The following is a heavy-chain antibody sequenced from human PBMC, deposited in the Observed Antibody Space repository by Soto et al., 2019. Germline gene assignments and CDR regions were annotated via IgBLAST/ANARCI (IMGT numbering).Heavy chain of an antibody. J-gene: IGHJ4*02. CDR1: GFTFSSYG. D-gene: IGHD6-13*01. CDR3: ARESIAAAGEYYFDY. Sequence: GGSLRLSCAASGFTFSSYGMHWVRQAPDKGLEWVAVIWYDGSNKYYADSVKGRFTISRDNSKNTLYLQMNSLRAEDTAVYYCARESIAAAGEYYFDYWGQGTLVTVSS. CDR2: IWYDGSNK. V-gene: IGHV3-33*01.